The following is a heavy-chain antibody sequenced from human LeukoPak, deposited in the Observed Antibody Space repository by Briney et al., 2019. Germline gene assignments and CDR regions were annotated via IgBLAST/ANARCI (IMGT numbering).Heavy chain of an antibody. Sequence: PGGSLRLSCAASGFTFSSYEMNWVRQAPGKGLEWVSYISSSGSTIYYADSVKGRFTISRDNAKNSLYLQMNSLRAEDTAVYYCARVHGCYYYMDVWGKGTTVTVSS. V-gene: IGHV3-48*03. CDR1: GFTFSSYE. J-gene: IGHJ6*03. CDR3: ARVHGCYYYMDV. D-gene: IGHD6-19*01. CDR2: ISSSGSTI.